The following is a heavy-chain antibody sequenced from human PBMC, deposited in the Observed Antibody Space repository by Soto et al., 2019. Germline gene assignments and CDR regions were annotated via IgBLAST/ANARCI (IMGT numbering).Heavy chain of an antibody. Sequence: QVQLGQSGAEVKKPGASVKVSCKASGYTFTSYDITWVRQATGQGLEWMGWMNPNSGNTGYAQKFQGRVTMTRNTSILTAYMERSSLSSEDTAGYYCARGSRYGMAVWGQGTTVTVSS. J-gene: IGHJ6*02. D-gene: IGHD2-2*01. CDR2: MNPNSGNT. CDR3: ARGSRYGMAV. V-gene: IGHV1-8*01. CDR1: GYTFTSYD.